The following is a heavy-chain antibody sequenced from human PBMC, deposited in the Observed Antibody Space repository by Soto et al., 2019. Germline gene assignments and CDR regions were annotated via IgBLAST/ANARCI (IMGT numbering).Heavy chain of an antibody. CDR1: GYNFSSYE. CDR3: AIDRGGYAYGDY. D-gene: IGHD3-16*01. Sequence: QVQLMQSGAEVKKPGASVKVSFKTSGYNFSSYEIAWVREAPGQGLEWMGWINIYKGNTNYAQKFKDRVTMITDPSTRTVDMELRSLGSDDTAVYYWAIDRGGYAYGDYWGQGNLVTVSS. J-gene: IGHJ4*02. V-gene: IGHV1-18*01. CDR2: INIYKGNT.